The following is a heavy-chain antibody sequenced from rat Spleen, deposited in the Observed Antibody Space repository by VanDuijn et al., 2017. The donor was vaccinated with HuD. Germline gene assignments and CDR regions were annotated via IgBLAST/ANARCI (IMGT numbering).Heavy chain of an antibody. D-gene: IGHD1-11*01. CDR2: IANTGGDT. CDR3: TRDRRRPHY. CDR1: GFTFSDYY. J-gene: IGHJ2*01. V-gene: IGHV5-20*01. Sequence: EVHLVESGGGLVQPGGSLKLSCVASGFTFSDYYMAWVRQAPTKGLEWVASIANTGGDTYYPDSVKGRFIISRENAKSTLYLQMNSLRSEDTATYYCTRDRRRPHYWGQGVMVTVSS.